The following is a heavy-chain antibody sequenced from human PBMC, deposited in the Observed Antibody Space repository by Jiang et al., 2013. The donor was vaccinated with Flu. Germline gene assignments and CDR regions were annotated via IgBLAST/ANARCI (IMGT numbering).Heavy chain of an antibody. V-gene: IGHV1-46*01. CDR3: ARVDTAMVYYYGMDV. J-gene: IGHJ6*02. D-gene: IGHD5-18*01. Sequence: SGAEVKKPGSSVKVSCKASGYTFTSYYMHWVRQAPGQGLEWMGIINPSGGSTSYAQKFQGRVTMTRDTSTSTVYMELSSLRSEDTAVYYCARVDTAMVYYYGMDVWGQGTTVTVSS. CDR2: INPSGGST. CDR1: GYTFTSYY.